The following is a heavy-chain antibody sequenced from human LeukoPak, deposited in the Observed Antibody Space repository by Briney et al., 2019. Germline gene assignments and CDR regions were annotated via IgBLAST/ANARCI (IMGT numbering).Heavy chain of an antibody. V-gene: IGHV4-59*01. CDR3: ARGHYDTGTYYVVDFDY. CDR2: IYHTGNT. J-gene: IGHJ4*02. CDR1: NDSIRNGY. Sequence: SETLSLTCSVSNDSIRNGYWSWVRQPPGKALEWIGYIYHTGNTNYNPSLKSRLTMSIDTSENQFTLNLNSVTAAEPAMHYSARGHYDTGTYYVVDFDYWGQGTLVTVSS. D-gene: IGHD3-10*01.